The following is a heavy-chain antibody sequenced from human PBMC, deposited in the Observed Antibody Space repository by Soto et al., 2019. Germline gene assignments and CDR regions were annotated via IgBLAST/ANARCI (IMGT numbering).Heavy chain of an antibody. CDR2: ISWDSDTI. D-gene: IGHD3-16*01. CDR3: AKDMTPNYSETYAYAAFDK. CDR1: GFTFADYA. V-gene: IGHV3-9*01. J-gene: IGHJ3*02. Sequence: EVQLVEAGGGLVQPGRSLRLSCVGSGFTFADYAMHWVRQAAGKGLEWVSGISWDSDTIEYADSVQGRFTISRDNAKNSLYLQMNSLRLEDTALYFCAKDMTPNYSETYAYAAFDKWGLGTMITVSS.